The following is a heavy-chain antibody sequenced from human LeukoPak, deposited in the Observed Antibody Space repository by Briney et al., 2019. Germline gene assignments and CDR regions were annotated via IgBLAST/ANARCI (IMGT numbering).Heavy chain of an antibody. Sequence: GGSLRLSCAASGFTVSSNYMSWVRQAPGKGLEWVSSISSSSSYIYYADSVKGRFTISRDNAKNSLYLQMNSLRAEDTAVYYCESIERGDGDYGGDFDYWGQGTLVTVSS. D-gene: IGHD4-17*01. CDR2: ISSSSSYI. J-gene: IGHJ4*02. V-gene: IGHV3-21*01. CDR3: ESIERGDGDYGGDFDY. CDR1: GFTVSSNY.